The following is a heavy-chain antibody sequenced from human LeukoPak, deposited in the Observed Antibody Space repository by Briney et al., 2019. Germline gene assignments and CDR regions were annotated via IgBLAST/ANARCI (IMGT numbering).Heavy chain of an antibody. CDR1: GFTVSSNY. Sequence: GGSLRLSCAASGFTVSSNYMSWVRQAPGKGLEWVSVIYSGGSTYYADSVKGRFTISRDNSKNTLYLQMNSLRAEDTAVYYCAREYYDILTGHPRPDYWGQGTLVTVSS. CDR2: IYSGGST. CDR3: AREYYDILTGHPRPDY. D-gene: IGHD3-9*01. J-gene: IGHJ4*02. V-gene: IGHV3-53*01.